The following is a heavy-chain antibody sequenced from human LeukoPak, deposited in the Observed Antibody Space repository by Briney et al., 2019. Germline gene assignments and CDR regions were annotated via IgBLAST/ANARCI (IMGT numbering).Heavy chain of an antibody. CDR3: ARGGSSSDPLDY. Sequence: ASVKVSCKASGYTFTSYAMNWVRQAPGQGLEWIGWISAYNGNTVYAQKYQGRVTMTTDTSTNTGYMELRSLTSDDTAVYYCARGGSSSDPLDYWGQGTLVTVSS. CDR2: ISAYNGNT. D-gene: IGHD6-6*01. V-gene: IGHV1-18*01. CDR1: GYTFTSYA. J-gene: IGHJ4*02.